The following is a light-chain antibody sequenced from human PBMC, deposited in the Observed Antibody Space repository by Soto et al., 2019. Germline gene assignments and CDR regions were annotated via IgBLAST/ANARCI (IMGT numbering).Light chain of an antibody. J-gene: IGKJ5*01. Sequence: IQLTQSPSSLSASMGDRVTITCQASQNINNYLNWYQQKPGRXPXXLIYDASNLEAGVPSRFTGSGSGTDFTFTISRLQPEDIATYDCQQYENLPTFGQGTRLEIK. CDR2: DAS. CDR1: QNINNY. V-gene: IGKV1-33*01. CDR3: QQYENLPT.